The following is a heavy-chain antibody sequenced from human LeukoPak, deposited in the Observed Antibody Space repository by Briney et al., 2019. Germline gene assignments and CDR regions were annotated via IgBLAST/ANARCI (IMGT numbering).Heavy chain of an antibody. V-gene: IGHV3-72*01. CDR2: TRDKGNRYTT. Sequence: PGGSLRLSCAASGFTFSSYAMDWVRQAPGKGLEWIGRTRDKGNRYTTEYAASVKGRFTISRDDSKNSLYLQMTSLQTEDTAIYFCARVRRWELDHWGQGTLVTVSS. J-gene: IGHJ4*02. CDR1: GFTFSSYA. CDR3: ARVRRWELDH. D-gene: IGHD4-23*01.